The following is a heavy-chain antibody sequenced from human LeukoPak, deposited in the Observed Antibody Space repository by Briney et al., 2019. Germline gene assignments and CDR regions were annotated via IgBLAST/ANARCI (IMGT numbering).Heavy chain of an antibody. D-gene: IGHD1-26*01. CDR2: ISGVASDI. CDR1: GFTFSDYY. Sequence: GGPLRLSCAASGFTFSDYYMTWLRQAPGQGLEWVSYISGVASDIYYGDSVKGRFTISRDNAKNSVYLQMNSLRAEDTAVYYCARGGALGMDVWGQGTTVTVSS. J-gene: IGHJ6*02. V-gene: IGHV3-11*01. CDR3: ARGGALGMDV.